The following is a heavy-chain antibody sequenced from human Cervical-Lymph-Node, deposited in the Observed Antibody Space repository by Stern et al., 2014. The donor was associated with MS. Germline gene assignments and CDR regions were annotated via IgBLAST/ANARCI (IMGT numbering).Heavy chain of an antibody. J-gene: IGHJ6*02. CDR2: IYPSGST. D-gene: IGHD2-2*01. Sequence: QVQLVESGPGLVKPSETLSLTCTVSSGSMSGYYWTWIRQPAGKGLEWIGRIYPSGSTDYNPSLKSRVTMSVDTSKNQFSLSLNSVTAADTAVYYCARVPGVKKYFYGMDVWGPGTRVTVSS. CDR3: ARVPGVKKYFYGMDV. CDR1: SGSMSGYY. V-gene: IGHV4-4*07.